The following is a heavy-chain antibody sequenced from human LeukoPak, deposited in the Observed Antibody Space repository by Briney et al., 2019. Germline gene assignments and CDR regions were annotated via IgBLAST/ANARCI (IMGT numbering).Heavy chain of an antibody. Sequence: SETLSLTCTVSGGSLSSSTYYWGWIRQPPGKGLEWIGSIYYSGNTYYNPSLKSRVTISADTSKNQFSLKLSSVTAADTAVYYCARGGEYSSSWYFRGGREYNWFDPWGQGTLVTVSS. CDR1: GGSLSSSTYY. CDR2: IYYSGNT. J-gene: IGHJ5*02. V-gene: IGHV4-39*07. D-gene: IGHD6-13*01. CDR3: ARGGEYSSSWYFRGGREYNWFDP.